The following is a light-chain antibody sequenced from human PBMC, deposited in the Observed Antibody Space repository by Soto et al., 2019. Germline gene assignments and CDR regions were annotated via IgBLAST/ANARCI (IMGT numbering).Light chain of an antibody. CDR1: QDINKW. Sequence: DIQMTQSPSSVSASVGDRVTITCRASQDINKWLAWYQQKPGLAPNLVIYTASRLHGGGPSRFSGSASGTDFTLTISSLQHEDVAPYYCQQGNSFHLTLGGGTKVDLK. J-gene: IGKJ4*01. V-gene: IGKV1-12*01. CDR3: QQGNSFHLT. CDR2: TAS.